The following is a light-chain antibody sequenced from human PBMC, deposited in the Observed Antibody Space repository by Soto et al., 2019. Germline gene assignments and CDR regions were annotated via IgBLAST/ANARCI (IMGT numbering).Light chain of an antibody. CDR3: KQYGYSQII. Sequence: SVLTGSRVALCLCRIVRETLSCRASQSVSSSHLAWYQHKPGQAPRLLIYAASSRATGSPDRFSGGGSGTDFTLTISRLEPEDFSAYYCKQYGYSQIIFGQGTPMEIK. J-gene: IGKJ5*01. CDR1: QSVSSSH. V-gene: IGKV3-20*01. CDR2: AAS.